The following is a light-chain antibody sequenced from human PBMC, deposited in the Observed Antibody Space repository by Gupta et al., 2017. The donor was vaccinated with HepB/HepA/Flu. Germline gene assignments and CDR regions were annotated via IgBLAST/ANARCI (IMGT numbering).Light chain of an antibody. V-gene: IGLV1-44*01. J-gene: IGLJ1*01. CDR2: STN. CDR3: GTWDKSLNAVV. CDR1: SSNVGSYN. Sequence: QSVLTQPPSASGTPGPRVTVSCSGSSSNVGSYNINWYQQLPGMAPKLLIFSTNQRPSGVPDRFSASKSGTSASLTISGLQSEDEADYFCGTWDKSLNAVVFGTGTKVTVL.